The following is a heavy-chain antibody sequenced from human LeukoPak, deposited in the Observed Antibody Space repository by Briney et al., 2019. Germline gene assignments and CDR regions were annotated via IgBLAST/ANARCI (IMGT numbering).Heavy chain of an antibody. CDR1: GGSISSYY. J-gene: IGHJ4*02. CDR3: ARASHDYGDYSHFDY. D-gene: IGHD4-17*01. CDR2: IYYSGST. Sequence: SETLSLTCTVSGGSISSYYWSWIRQSPGKGLEWIGYIYYSGSTNYNPSLKSRVTISVDKSKNQFSLKLSSVTAADTAMYYCARASHDYGDYSHFDYWGQGTLVTVSS. V-gene: IGHV4-59*12.